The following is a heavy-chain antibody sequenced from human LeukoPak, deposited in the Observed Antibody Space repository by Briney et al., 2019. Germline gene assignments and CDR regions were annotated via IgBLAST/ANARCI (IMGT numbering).Heavy chain of an antibody. CDR2: IYTSGST. J-gene: IGHJ6*03. CDR3: ARTGSENWYNWNHYYYYYYMDV. V-gene: IGHV4-4*07. CDR1: GGSISSYY. D-gene: IGHD1-20*01. Sequence: SETLSLTCAVSGGSISSYYWSWIRQPAGKGLEWIGRIYTSGSTNYNPSLKSRVTMSVDTSKNQFSLKLSSVTAADTAVYYCARTGSENWYNWNHYYYYYYMDVWGKGTTATVSS.